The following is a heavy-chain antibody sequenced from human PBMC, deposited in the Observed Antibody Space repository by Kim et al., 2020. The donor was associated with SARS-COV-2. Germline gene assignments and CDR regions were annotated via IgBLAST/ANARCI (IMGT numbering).Heavy chain of an antibody. V-gene: IGHV4-59*13. J-gene: IGHJ3*02. Sequence: SETLSLTCTVSGGSISSYYWSWIRQPPGKGLEWIGYIYYSGSTNYNPSLKSRVTISVDTSKNQFSLKLSSVTAADTAVYYCARAGEYYDFWSGYYRAFFDIWGQGTMVTVSS. CDR1: GGSISSYY. CDR3: ARAGEYYDFWSGYYRAFFDI. CDR2: IYYSGST. D-gene: IGHD3-3*01.